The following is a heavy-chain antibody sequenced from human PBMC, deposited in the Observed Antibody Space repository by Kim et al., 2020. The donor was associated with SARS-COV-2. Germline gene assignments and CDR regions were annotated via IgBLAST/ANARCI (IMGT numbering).Heavy chain of an antibody. CDR3: ARDTFGPEDL. V-gene: IGHV3-74*03. Sequence: GGSLRLSCAASGFSFSSYWMHWVRQAPGKGLEWVSRMNENGSTTTHAGSVRGRFTISRDNAKNTLFLQMNSLRAEDTAVYFCARDTFGPEDLWGQGTLVTVSS. CDR1: GFSFSSYW. CDR2: MNENGSTT. D-gene: IGHD3-3*01. J-gene: IGHJ4*02.